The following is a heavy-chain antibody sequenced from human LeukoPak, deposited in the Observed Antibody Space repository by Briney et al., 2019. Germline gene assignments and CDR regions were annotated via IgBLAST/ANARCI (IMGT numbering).Heavy chain of an antibody. J-gene: IGHJ4*02. V-gene: IGHV3-64D*06. CDR2: ISSNGGST. Sequence: PGGSLRLSCSASEFTVSSYAMHWVRQAPGKGLEYVSAISSNGGSTYYADSVKGRFTISRDNSKNTLYLQMSSLRAEDTAVYYCAKPTYYYGSGSYFDYWGQGTLVTASS. CDR1: EFTVSSYA. CDR3: AKPTYYYGSGSYFDY. D-gene: IGHD3-10*01.